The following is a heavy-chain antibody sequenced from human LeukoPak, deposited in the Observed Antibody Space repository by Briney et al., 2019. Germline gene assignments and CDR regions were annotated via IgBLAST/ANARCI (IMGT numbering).Heavy chain of an antibody. CDR1: GGSISSSNW. D-gene: IGHD4-17*01. CDR2: IYHSGST. CDR3: ARSQADYGDYGVWFDP. J-gene: IGHJ5*02. V-gene: IGHV4-4*02. Sequence: SETLSLTCAVSGGSISSSNWWSWVRQPPGKGLEWIGEIYHSGSTYYNPSLKSRVTISVDTSKNQFSLKLSSVTAADTAAYYCARSQADYGDYGVWFDPWGQGTLVTVSS.